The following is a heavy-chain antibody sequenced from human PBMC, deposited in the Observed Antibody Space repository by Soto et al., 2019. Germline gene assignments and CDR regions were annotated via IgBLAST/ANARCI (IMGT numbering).Heavy chain of an antibody. Sequence: QVQLVESGGGLFKPGGSLSLSCAAAGFTFSDYYMSWIRQAPGEGLEWFSYISTDSSYTNYADSVGGRFTISRDNAYNSLYLRMNSLRPEDTAVYYCARGKLRFGEMLSHFDYLGQGTLLSVSS. J-gene: IGHJ4*02. CDR2: ISTDSSYT. D-gene: IGHD3-10*01. V-gene: IGHV3-11*06. CDR1: GFTFSDYY. CDR3: ARGKLRFGEMLSHFDY.